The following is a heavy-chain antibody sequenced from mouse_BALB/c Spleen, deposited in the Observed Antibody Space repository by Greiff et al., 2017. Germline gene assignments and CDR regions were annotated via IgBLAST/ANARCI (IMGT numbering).Heavy chain of an antibody. V-gene: IGHV1-5*01. CDR2: IYPGNSDT. CDR1: GYSFTSYW. CDR3: TRKVGNYNYAMDY. J-gene: IGHJ4*01. D-gene: IGHD2-1*01. Sequence: EVQGVESGTVLARPGASVKMSCKASGYSFTSYWMHWVKQRPGQGLEWIGAIYPGNSDTSYNQKFKGKAKLTAVTSASTAYMELSSLTNEDSAVYYCTRKVGNYNYAMDYWGQGTSVTVSS.